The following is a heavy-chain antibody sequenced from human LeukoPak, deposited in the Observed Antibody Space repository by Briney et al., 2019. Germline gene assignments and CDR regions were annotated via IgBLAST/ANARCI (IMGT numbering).Heavy chain of an antibody. Sequence: GGSLRLSCAASGFTFSSYGMHWVRQAPGKGLEWVAFIRYDGSNKYYADSVKGRFTISRDNSKNTLYLQMNSLRAEDTAVYYCAKDHLYYYDSSGYIDYWGQGTLVTVSS. CDR1: GFTFSSYG. J-gene: IGHJ4*02. V-gene: IGHV3-30*02. CDR3: AKDHLYYYDSSGYIDY. CDR2: IRYDGSNK. D-gene: IGHD3-22*01.